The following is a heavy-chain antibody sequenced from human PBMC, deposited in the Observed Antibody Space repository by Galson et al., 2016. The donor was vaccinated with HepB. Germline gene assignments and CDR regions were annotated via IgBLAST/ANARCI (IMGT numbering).Heavy chain of an antibody. CDR3: AREGSAVTTQRAFDL. V-gene: IGHV3-30*12. J-gene: IGHJ5*02. CDR2: INYDGRNK. CDR1: GFTFTYFG. D-gene: IGHD4-17*01. Sequence: SLRLSCAASGFTFTYFGLHWVRQAPGKGLEWVAVINYDGRNKFYADSVKGRFTISRDDSKDMLYLQMNSLRAEYTAVYYCAREGSAVTTQRAFDLWGQGTLVTVSS.